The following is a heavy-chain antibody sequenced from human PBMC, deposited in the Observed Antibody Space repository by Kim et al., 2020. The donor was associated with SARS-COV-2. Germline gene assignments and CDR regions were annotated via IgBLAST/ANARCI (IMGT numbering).Heavy chain of an antibody. D-gene: IGHD4-17*01. Sequence: NPSLKSRVTISVDTSKNQFSLKLSSVTAADTAVYYCARGSRLRHWYFDLWGRGTLVTVSS. V-gene: IGHV4-34*01. J-gene: IGHJ2*01. CDR3: ARGSRLRHWYFDL.